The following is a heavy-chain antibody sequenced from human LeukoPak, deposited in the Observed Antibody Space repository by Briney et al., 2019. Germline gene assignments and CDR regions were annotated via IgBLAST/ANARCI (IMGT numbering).Heavy chain of an antibody. CDR3: AREGSIVATMFDY. J-gene: IGHJ4*02. Sequence: PSETLSLTCTVSGGSVSSGGYYWSWIRQPPGKGLEWIGYIYHSGSTYYNPSLKSRVTISVDRSKNQFSLKLSSVTVADTAVYYCAREGSIVATMFDYWGQGTLVTVSS. CDR2: IYHSGST. CDR1: GGSVSSGGYY. D-gene: IGHD5-12*01. V-gene: IGHV4-30-2*01.